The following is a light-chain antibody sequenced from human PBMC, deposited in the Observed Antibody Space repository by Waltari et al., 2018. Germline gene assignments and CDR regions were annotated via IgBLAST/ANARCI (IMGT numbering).Light chain of an antibody. J-gene: IGKJ3*01. CDR3: QHYYVVPCI. Sequence: DIVMTQSPDVLAVSLGERATINCQSSQSVLHSPNNKNYLAWYQQKPGQPPKLLIYWASTRESGVPDRFSGSGSGTDFTLTISSLQAEDVAVYYCQHYYVVPCIFGRGTKVDIK. CDR2: WAS. V-gene: IGKV4-1*01. CDR1: QSVLHSPNNKNY.